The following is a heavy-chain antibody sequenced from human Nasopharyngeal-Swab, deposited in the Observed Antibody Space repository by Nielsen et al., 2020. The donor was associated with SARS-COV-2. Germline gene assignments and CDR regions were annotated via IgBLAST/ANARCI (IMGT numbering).Heavy chain of an antibody. V-gene: IGHV3-33*01. CDR1: GFSFSTYG. D-gene: IGHD3-10*01. CDR2: IWYDGSNK. Sequence: LSLTCAASGFSFSTYGMHWVRQSPVKGLEWLTNIWYDGSNKYYADSVKGRFTVSRDNSKNTLFLEMDGLRAEDTAVYYCARGSSVHAFDVWGRGTEVTVSS. CDR3: ARGSSVHAFDV. J-gene: IGHJ3*01.